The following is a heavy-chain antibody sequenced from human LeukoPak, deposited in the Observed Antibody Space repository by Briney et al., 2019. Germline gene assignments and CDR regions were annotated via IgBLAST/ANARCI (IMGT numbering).Heavy chain of an antibody. J-gene: IGHJ3*02. D-gene: IGHD3-10*01. CDR1: GFTFSSYW. Sequence: GGSLRLSCAASGFTFSSYWMSWVRQAPGKGLEWVANIKQDGSEKYYVDSVKGRFTISRDNAKNSLYLQMNSLRAEDAAVYYCAREEHGSGVDAFDIWGQGTIVTVSS. CDR2: IKQDGSEK. V-gene: IGHV3-7*01. CDR3: AREEHGSGVDAFDI.